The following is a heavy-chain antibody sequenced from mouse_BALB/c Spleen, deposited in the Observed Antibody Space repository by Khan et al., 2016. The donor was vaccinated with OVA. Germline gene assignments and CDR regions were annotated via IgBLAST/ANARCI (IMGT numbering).Heavy chain of an antibody. V-gene: IGHV2-6*02. D-gene: IGHD2-3*01. CDR3: ARWFDGYSSLYAMDY. CDR1: GFSLTSYG. J-gene: IGHJ4*01. Sequence: QVQLKESGPGLVAPSQSLSITCTVSGFSLTSYGIHWVRQPPGKGLEWLVVIWSDGSTNYNSVLKSRLSISKDNSKSQVFLKMNSLRTDDTAIYFCARWFDGYSSLYAMDYWGQGTSVTVSS. CDR2: IWSDGST.